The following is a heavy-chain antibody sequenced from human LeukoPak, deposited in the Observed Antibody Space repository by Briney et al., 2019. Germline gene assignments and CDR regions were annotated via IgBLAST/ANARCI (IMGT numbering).Heavy chain of an antibody. CDR3: AMLGYCSGGSCYRGGYFDY. CDR1: GGTFSSYT. Sequence: SVKVSCKASGGTFSSYTISWVRQAPGQGLEWMGRIIPILGIANYAQKFQGRVTITADKSTSTAYMELSGLRSEDTAVYYCAMLGYCSGGSCYRGGYFDYWGQGTLVTVSS. V-gene: IGHV1-69*02. D-gene: IGHD2-15*01. CDR2: IIPILGIA. J-gene: IGHJ4*02.